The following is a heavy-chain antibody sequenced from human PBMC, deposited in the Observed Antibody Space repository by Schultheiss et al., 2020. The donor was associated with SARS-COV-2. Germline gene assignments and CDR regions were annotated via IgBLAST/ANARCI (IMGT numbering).Heavy chain of an antibody. D-gene: IGHD1/OR15-1a*01. CDR2: ISGSGGST. Sequence: GESLKISCAASGFTFSSYAMSWVRQAPGKGLEWVSAISGSGGSTYYADSVKGRFTISRDNSKNTLYLQMNSLRAEDTAVYYCAKCGWNTFTFDYWGQGTLVTVSS. CDR1: GFTFSSYA. CDR3: AKCGWNTFTFDY. J-gene: IGHJ4*02. V-gene: IGHV3-23*01.